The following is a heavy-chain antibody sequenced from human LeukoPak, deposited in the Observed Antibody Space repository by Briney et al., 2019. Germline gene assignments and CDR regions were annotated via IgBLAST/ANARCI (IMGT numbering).Heavy chain of an antibody. D-gene: IGHD4-17*01. Sequence: SETLSLTCAVYGGSFSGYYWSWIRQPPGKGLEWIGEINHSGSTNYNPSLKSRVTISVDTSKNQFSLKLSSVTAADTAVYYCARCPSSTVTIDYWGQGTLVTVSS. CDR3: ARCPSSTVTIDY. V-gene: IGHV4-34*01. J-gene: IGHJ4*02. CDR2: INHSGST. CDR1: GGSFSGYY.